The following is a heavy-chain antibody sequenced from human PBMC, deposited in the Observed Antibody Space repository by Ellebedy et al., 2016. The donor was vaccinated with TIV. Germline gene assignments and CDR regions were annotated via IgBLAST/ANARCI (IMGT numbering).Heavy chain of an antibody. CDR3: ARSRVGRGWYYFDY. J-gene: IGHJ4*02. V-gene: IGHV3-23*01. D-gene: IGHD6-19*01. CDR2: ISDSGGTT. CDR1: GFTFSSYA. Sequence: GESLKISCAASGFTFSSYAMSWVRQAPGKGLEWVSVISDSGGTTYYADSVKGRFTISRDNSKNTLYLQMNSLRAEDTAVYYCARSRVGRGWYYFDYWGQGTLVTVSS.